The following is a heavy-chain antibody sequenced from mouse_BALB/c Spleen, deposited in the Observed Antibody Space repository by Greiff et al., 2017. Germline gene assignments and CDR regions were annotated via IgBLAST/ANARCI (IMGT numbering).Heavy chain of an antibody. Sequence: VQLKESGPGLVKPSQSLSLTCTVTGYSITSDYAWNWIRQFPGNKLEWMGYISYSGSTSYNPSLKSRISITRDTSKNQFFLQLNSVTTEDTATYYCARRGNDYDGSYAMDYWGQGTSVTVSS. V-gene: IGHV3-2*02. J-gene: IGHJ4*01. CDR3: ARRGNDYDGSYAMDY. CDR2: ISYSGST. D-gene: IGHD2-4*01. CDR1: GYSITSDYA.